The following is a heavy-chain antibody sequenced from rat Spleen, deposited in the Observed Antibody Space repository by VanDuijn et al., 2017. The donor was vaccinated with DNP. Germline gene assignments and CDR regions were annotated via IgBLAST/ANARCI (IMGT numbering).Heavy chain of an antibody. V-gene: IGHV5-25*01. J-gene: IGHJ3*01. Sequence: EVQLVESGGGLVQPGRSLKLSCAASGFPFSNYDMAWVRQAPTKGLEWVASISPSGGNTFYRDSVKGRFPFSRDNAKSTLYLQMDSLRSEDTATYYCTTHAHWFAYWGQGTLVTVSS. CDR2: ISPSGGNT. CDR1: GFPFSNYD. CDR3: TTHAHWFAY.